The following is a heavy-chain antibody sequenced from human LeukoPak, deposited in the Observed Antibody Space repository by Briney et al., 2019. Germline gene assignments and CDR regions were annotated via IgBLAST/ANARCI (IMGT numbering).Heavy chain of an antibody. Sequence: PGGCLRLSCAASGFTFSDYYMSWTRQAPGKGLEWVSYISSSGSTIYYADSVKGRFTISRDNAKNSLYLQMNSLRAEDTAVYYCARDGDYGDYDFDYWGQGTLVTVSS. J-gene: IGHJ4*02. CDR3: ARDGDYGDYDFDY. D-gene: IGHD4-17*01. V-gene: IGHV3-11*01. CDR1: GFTFSDYY. CDR2: ISSSGSTI.